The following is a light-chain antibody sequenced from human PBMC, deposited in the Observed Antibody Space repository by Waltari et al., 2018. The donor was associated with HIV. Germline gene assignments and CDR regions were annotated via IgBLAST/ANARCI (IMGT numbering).Light chain of an antibody. Sequence: TVFTQSPDTLSLSPGETATLSCRASHPVSSSALAWNQQQPGQPPRLLIYGAANRATGIPDRFSGSVSGTEFTLTISRLEPEDFAVYYCQHYDTSPPVYTFGQGTKLEIK. J-gene: IGKJ2*01. CDR3: QHYDTSPPVYT. CDR1: HPVSSSA. CDR2: GAA. V-gene: IGKV3-20*01.